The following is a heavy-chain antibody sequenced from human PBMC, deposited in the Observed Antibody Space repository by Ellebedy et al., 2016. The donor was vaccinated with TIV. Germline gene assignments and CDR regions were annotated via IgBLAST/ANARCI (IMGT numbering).Heavy chain of an antibody. CDR1: GFTFSSYW. V-gene: IGHV4-34*01. CDR2: INQNGGS. Sequence: ESLKISXAASGFTFSSYWMSWVRQPPGKGLEWIGEINQNGGSYNPSLKSRVIMSVDTSKNEFSLSLRSVTAGDTAIYYCVRGETYCWECLHYWGQGTLVTVSS. D-gene: IGHD2-8*02. CDR3: VRGETYCWECLHY. J-gene: IGHJ4*02.